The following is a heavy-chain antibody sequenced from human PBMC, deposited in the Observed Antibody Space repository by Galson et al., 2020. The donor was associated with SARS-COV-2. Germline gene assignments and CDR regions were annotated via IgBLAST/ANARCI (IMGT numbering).Heavy chain of an antibody. V-gene: IGHV3-11*01. CDR1: GFTFSDDY. CDR2: ISSSGSTI. Sequence: WESLRLTCAASGFTFSDDYMSWIRPAPGQGLEWFSYISSSGSTIYYADSVKGRFTISRDNAKNSLYLQMNSLRAEDTAVYYCARREVTLDYWGQGTLVTVSS. CDR3: ARREVTLDY. D-gene: IGHD2-21*02. J-gene: IGHJ4*02.